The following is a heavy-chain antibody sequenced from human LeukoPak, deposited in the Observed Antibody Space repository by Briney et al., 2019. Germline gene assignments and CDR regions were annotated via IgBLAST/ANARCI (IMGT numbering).Heavy chain of an antibody. D-gene: IGHD3-10*01. Sequence: GASVKVSCKASGYTFTSYGISWVRQAPGQGLEWMGGIIPIFGTANYAQKFQGRVTITADESTSTAYMELRSLRSDDTAVYYCARVRGGSGNPTGAFDIWGQGTMVTVSS. CDR3: ARVRGGSGNPTGAFDI. V-gene: IGHV1-69*13. J-gene: IGHJ3*02. CDR1: GYTFTSYG. CDR2: IIPIFGTA.